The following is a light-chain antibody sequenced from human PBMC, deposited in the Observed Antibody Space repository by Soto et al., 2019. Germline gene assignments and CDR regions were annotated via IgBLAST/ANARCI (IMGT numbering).Light chain of an antibody. Sequence: QAVVTQEPSLTVSPGGTVTLTCGSSTGAVTSGHYPSWFQQKPGQAPKTLIYGTSNKQSSTPARFSGSLLGGKAALPLSGAQPEDEADYYCLLSYTSARPVFGGGTKLTVL. CDR1: TGAVTSGHY. V-gene: IGLV7-46*01. CDR3: LLSYTSARPV. CDR2: GTS. J-gene: IGLJ2*01.